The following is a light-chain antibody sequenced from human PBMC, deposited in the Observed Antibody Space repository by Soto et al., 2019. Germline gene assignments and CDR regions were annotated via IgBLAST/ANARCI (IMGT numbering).Light chain of an antibody. CDR1: SSDVGAYKF. Sequence: QSALTQPPSASGSPGQSVTISCTGISSDVGAYKFVSWYQLHPGKAPKLMIYEVNVRPSGVPDRFSGSKSGNTASLTVSGLQVEDEADYYCSSYGGRSNLVFGGGTKLTVL. J-gene: IGLJ2*01. CDR2: EVN. CDR3: SSYGGRSNLV. V-gene: IGLV2-8*01.